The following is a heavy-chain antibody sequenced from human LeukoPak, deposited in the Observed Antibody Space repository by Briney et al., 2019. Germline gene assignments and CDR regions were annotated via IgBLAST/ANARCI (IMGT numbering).Heavy chain of an antibody. J-gene: IGHJ5*02. D-gene: IGHD3-10*01. CDR3: ARGRGLDYYGSGSYYEFWFDP. V-gene: IGHV4-30-4*01. Sequence: PSETLSLTCTVSGGSISSGDYYWSWIRQPPGKGLEWIGYIYYSGSTYYNLSLKSRVTISVDTSKNQFSLKLSSVTAADTAVYYCARGRGLDYYGSGSYYEFWFDPWGQGTLVTVSS. CDR1: GGSISSGDYY. CDR2: IYYSGST.